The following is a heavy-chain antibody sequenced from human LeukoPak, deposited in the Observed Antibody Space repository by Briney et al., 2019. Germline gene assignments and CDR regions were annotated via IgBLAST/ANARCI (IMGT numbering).Heavy chain of an antibody. V-gene: IGHV3-9*01. CDR1: GFTFDDYA. J-gene: IGHJ5*02. Sequence: PGRSLRLSCAASGFTFDDYAMHWVRQAPGKGLEWVSGISWNSGSIGYADSVKGRFTISRDNAKNSLYLQMNSLRAEDTALYYCAKDSKSVAGKNNWFDPWGQGTLVTVSS. CDR3: AKDSKSVAGKNNWFDP. CDR2: ISWNSGSI. D-gene: IGHD6-19*01.